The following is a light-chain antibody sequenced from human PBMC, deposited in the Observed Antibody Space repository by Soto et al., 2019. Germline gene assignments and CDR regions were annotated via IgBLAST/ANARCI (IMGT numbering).Light chain of an antibody. CDR3: SSYTTTGTV. V-gene: IGLV2-14*03. Sequence: QSVLTQPASVSGSPGQSIAISCTATSSDVDGYNYVSWYQHHPGKAPKLIIYDVYNRPSGVSDRFSGSKSGNTASLTISGLQPEDEADYHCSSYTTTGTVFGGGTKVTVL. J-gene: IGLJ3*02. CDR2: DVY. CDR1: SSDVDGYNY.